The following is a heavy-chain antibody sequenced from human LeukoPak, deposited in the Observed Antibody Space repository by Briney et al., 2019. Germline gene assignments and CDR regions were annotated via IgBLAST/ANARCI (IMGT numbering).Heavy chain of an antibody. J-gene: IGHJ6*02. D-gene: IGHD2-15*01. CDR1: GGSVTGYY. Sequence: RASETLSLTCAVLGGSVTGYYWSWNRLSPGKGPEWIGYSYYTGTIIYNPSLTSRVTLSVDTSKNQFSLNLRSVTAADTAVYYCARHDSIGYYQRGMDVWGQGTTVIVSS. V-gene: IGHV4-59*08. CDR2: SYYTGTI. CDR3: ARHDSIGYYQRGMDV.